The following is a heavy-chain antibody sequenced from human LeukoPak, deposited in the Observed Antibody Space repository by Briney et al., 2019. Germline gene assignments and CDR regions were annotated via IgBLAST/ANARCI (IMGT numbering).Heavy chain of an antibody. J-gene: IGHJ4*02. CDR2: IIPILGIA. D-gene: IGHD6-19*01. Sequence: ASVKVSCKASGGTFSSYTISWVRQAPGQGLEWMGRIIPILGIANYAQKFQGRVTITADKSTSTAYMELSSLRSEDTAVYYCARELALAGTSFDYWGKETLSPSPQ. CDR1: GGTFSSYT. CDR3: ARELALAGTSFDY. V-gene: IGHV1-69*02.